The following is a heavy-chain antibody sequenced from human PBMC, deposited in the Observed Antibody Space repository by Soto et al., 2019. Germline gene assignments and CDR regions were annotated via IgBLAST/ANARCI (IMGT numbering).Heavy chain of an antibody. J-gene: IGHJ4*02. Sequence: EVQLVESGGGLVQPGGSLRLSCAASGFTFSTYWMHWVRQAPGKGLVWVSGINTDGSSTTYADSVKGRFTISRDNAKNTLYMQMNSLRAEDTAVYYCARDQYYYDSSGRPHFWGQGTLVTVSS. D-gene: IGHD3-22*01. CDR2: INTDGSST. V-gene: IGHV3-74*03. CDR1: GFTFSTYW. CDR3: ARDQYYYDSSGRPHF.